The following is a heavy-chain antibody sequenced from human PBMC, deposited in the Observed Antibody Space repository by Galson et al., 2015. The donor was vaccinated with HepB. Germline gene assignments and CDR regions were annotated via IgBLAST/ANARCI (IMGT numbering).Heavy chain of an antibody. J-gene: IGHJ4*02. CDR3: ARPAKPGIAASLLRFYFDY. Sequence: GLEWMGWINTNTGNPTYAQGFTGRFVFSLDTSVSTAYLQISSLKASDTAMYYCARPAKPGIAASLLRFYFDYWGQGTLVTVSS. V-gene: IGHV7-4-1*02. D-gene: IGHD6-13*01. CDR2: INTNTGNP.